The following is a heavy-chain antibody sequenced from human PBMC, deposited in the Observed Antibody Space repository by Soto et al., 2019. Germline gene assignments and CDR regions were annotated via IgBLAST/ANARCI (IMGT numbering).Heavy chain of an antibody. Sequence: NGSEGSSINYWVGRVRQKPGKGLEWMGIIYPGDSDTRYSPSFQGQVTISADKSISTAYLQWSSLKASDTAMFYCARPFRGVTDGACDIWGQGTMVTV. J-gene: IGHJ3*02. D-gene: IGHD3-16*01. CDR2: IYPGDSDT. CDR3: ARPFRGVTDGACDI. CDR1: EGSSINYW. V-gene: IGHV5-51*01.